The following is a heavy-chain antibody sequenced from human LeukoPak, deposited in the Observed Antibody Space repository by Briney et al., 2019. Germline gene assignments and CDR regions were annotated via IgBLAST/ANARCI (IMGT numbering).Heavy chain of an antibody. CDR2: ISSSGSTI. Sequence: PGGSLRLSCAASGFTFSDYYMSWIRQAPGKGLEWVSYISSSGSTIYYADSVKRRFTISRDNAKNSLYLQMNSLRAEDTAVYYCARAISSSWTGANWFDPWGQGTLVTVSS. CDR3: ARAISSSWTGANWFDP. D-gene: IGHD6-13*01. V-gene: IGHV3-11*01. CDR1: GFTFSDYY. J-gene: IGHJ5*02.